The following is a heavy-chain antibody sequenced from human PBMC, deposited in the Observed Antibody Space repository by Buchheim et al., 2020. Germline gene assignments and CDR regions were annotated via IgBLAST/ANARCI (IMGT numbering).Heavy chain of an antibody. V-gene: IGHV4-61*01. J-gene: IGHJ4*02. CDR3: ARRRRCGGDCYTFDF. D-gene: IGHD2-21*02. CDR2: VFYSGST. CDR1: GDSVSSGTFY. Sequence: VQLQESGPGLVKPSETLSLTCYVSGDSVSSGTFYWSWVRRPPGNGLEWIGYVFYSGSTNYNPSLTSRVSISLQMSQNQFSLKLDSVTAADTAVYYCARRRRCGGDCYTFDFWGQGTL.